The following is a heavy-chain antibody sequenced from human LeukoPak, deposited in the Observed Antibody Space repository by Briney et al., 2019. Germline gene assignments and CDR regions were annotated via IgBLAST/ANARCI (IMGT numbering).Heavy chain of an antibody. J-gene: IGHJ5*02. CDR2: SYYSGST. Sequence: SETLSLTCTVSGGSISSYDWSWIRQPPGKGREWSGYSYYSGSTNYNPSLKSRVTISVDTSKNQSSLKLSSVTAADTAVYYCARDPFSSRDSSGYSWFDPWGQGTLVTVSS. CDR3: ARDPFSSRDSSGYSWFDP. CDR1: GGSISSYD. V-gene: IGHV4-59*01. D-gene: IGHD3-22*01.